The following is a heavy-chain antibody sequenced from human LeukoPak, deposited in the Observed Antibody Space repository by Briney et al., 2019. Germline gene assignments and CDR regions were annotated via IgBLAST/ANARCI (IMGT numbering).Heavy chain of an antibody. D-gene: IGHD5-18*01. CDR3: AKEGTKDRDTAMGAYYFDY. CDR2: IRYDGSNK. J-gene: IGHJ4*02. V-gene: IGHV3-30*02. Sequence: PGGSLRLSCAASGFIFSSYGMHWVRQAPGKGLEWVAFIRYDGSNKYYADSVKGRFTISRDNSKNTLYLKMNSLRAEDTAVYYCAKEGTKDRDTAMGAYYFDYWGQGTLVTVSS. CDR1: GFIFSSYG.